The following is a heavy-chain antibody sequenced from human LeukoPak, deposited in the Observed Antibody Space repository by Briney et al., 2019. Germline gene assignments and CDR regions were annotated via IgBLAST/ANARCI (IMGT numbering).Heavy chain of an antibody. CDR1: GYTFSTYT. CDR3: AKARTPVTSYFDK. J-gene: IGHJ4*02. V-gene: IGHV3-23*01. D-gene: IGHD4-23*01. Sequence: PGASLRLSCAASGYTFSTYTMSRVRQAPGKGLEWFSAISGADDGYYADSVKGRFTISRDNSKNTLYLQMNSLRAEDTAVYYCAKARTPVTSYFDKWGQGTLVTVSS. CDR2: ISGADDG.